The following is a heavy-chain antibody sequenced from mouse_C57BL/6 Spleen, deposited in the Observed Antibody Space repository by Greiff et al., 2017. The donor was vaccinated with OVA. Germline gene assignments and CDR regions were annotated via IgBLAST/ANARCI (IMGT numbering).Heavy chain of an antibody. CDR3: ARQITTVVAPYAMDY. V-gene: IGHV1-81*01. J-gene: IGHJ4*01. Sequence: QVQLQQSGAELARPGASVKLSCKASGYTFTSYGISWVKQRTGQGLEWIGEIYPRSGNTYYNEKFKGKATLTADKSSSTAYMELRSLTSEDSAVDVCARQITTVVAPYAMDYWGQGTSVTVSS. CDR1: GYTFTSYG. D-gene: IGHD1-1*01. CDR2: IYPRSGNT.